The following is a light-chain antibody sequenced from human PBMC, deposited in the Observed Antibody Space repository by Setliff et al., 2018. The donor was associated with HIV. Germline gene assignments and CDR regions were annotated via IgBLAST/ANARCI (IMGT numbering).Light chain of an antibody. CDR1: SSDVGGYSY. V-gene: IGLV2-14*03. Sequence: SALTQPASVSGSPGQSITISCTGTSSDVGGYSYVSWYQQHPGKAPKLIIYEVRNRPSGVYNRFSGSKSGNTASLTISGLRAEDEADYYCSSYASTNTLPFGTGTKVTVL. J-gene: IGLJ1*01. CDR3: SSYASTNTLP. CDR2: EVR.